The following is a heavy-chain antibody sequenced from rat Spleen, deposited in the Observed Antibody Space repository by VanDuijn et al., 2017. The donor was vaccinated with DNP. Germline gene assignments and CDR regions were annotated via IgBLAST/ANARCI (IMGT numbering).Heavy chain of an antibody. Sequence: EVKLVESGGGLVHPGRSLKLSCAASGFNFNDHWMGWVRQAPGKGLEWIGEINKDSSVTSYTPSLKDKFTISRDNAQNTLYLQMNKLGSEDTAIYYCAKGPNYGGYSDFFDYWGQGVMVTVSS. V-gene: IGHV4-2*01. CDR1: GFNFNDHW. CDR2: INKDSSVT. D-gene: IGHD1-11*01. CDR3: AKGPNYGGYSDFFDY. J-gene: IGHJ2*01.